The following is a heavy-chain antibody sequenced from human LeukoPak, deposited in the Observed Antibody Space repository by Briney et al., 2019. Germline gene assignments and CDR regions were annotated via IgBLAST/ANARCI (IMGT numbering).Heavy chain of an antibody. D-gene: IGHD2-15*01. CDR1: GFTFSSYG. CDR2: ISGSVGST. J-gene: IGHJ4*02. Sequence: GGSLRLSCAASGFTFSSYGMSWVRQAPGKGLEWVSAISGSVGSTYYADSVKGRFTISRDNSKNMLYLQMNSLRAEDAAVYYCAKAPLRSCSGAICYPFDYWGQGTLVTVSS. CDR3: AKAPLRSCSGAICYPFDY. V-gene: IGHV3-23*01.